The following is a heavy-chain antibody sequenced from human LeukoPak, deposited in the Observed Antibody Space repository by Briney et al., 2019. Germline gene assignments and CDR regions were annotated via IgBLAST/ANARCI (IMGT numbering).Heavy chain of an antibody. V-gene: IGHV3-48*03. J-gene: IGHJ5*02. CDR1: GFTFSSYE. Sequence: GGSLRLSCAASGFTFSSYEMNWVRQAPGKRLEWVSYISSSGSTIYYADSVKGRFTISRDNAKNSLYLQMNSLRAEDTAVYYCARVHRITIFGVVSFDPWGQGTLVTVSS. CDR2: ISSSGSTI. CDR3: ARVHRITIFGVVSFDP. D-gene: IGHD3-3*01.